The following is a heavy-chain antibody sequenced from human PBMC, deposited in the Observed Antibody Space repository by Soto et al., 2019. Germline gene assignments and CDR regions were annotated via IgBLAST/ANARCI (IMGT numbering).Heavy chain of an antibody. CDR2: RYYSEST. V-gene: IGHV4-31*03. J-gene: IGHJ4*02. CDR3: ARTKCSGGSCYSWYLDY. Sequence: PSETLSLTCTVSGGSITTGGYYWSWIRQLPGKGLEWIGRRYYSESTYYNPSLKSRVSISLDTSKNQFSLKLSFVTAADTAMYYCARTKCSGGSCYSWYLDYWGQGTPVTSPQ. D-gene: IGHD2-15*01. CDR1: GGSITTGGYY.